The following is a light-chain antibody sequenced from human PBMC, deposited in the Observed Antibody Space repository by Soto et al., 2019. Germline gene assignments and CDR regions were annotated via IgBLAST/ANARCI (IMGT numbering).Light chain of an antibody. Sequence: PGLTQSSSASASLGSSVKLTCTLSSGHSSYIIAWHQQQPGKAPRYLMKLEGSGSYNKGSGVPDRFSGSSSGADRYLTISNLQSEDEADYYCETWDSNTHVFGTGTKVTVL. CDR3: ETWDSNTHV. CDR2: LEGSGSY. J-gene: IGLJ1*01. V-gene: IGLV4-60*03. CDR1: SGHSSYI.